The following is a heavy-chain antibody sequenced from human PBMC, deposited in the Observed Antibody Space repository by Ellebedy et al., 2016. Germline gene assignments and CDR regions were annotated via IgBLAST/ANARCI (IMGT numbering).Heavy chain of an antibody. CDR2: IYPGDSDT. J-gene: IGHJ3*02. CDR3: ARPFLSSSSGQYDAFDI. CDR1: GYSFTSYW. D-gene: IGHD6-6*01. Sequence: GESLKISXKGSGYSFTSYWIGWVRQMPGKGLEWMGIIYPGDSDTRYSPSFQGQVTISADKSISTAYLQWSSLKASDTAMYYCARPFLSSSSGQYDAFDIWGQGTMVTVSS. V-gene: IGHV5-51*01.